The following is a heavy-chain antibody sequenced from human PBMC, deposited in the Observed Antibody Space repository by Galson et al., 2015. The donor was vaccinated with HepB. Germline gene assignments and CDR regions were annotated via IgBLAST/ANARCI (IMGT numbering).Heavy chain of an antibody. V-gene: IGHV3-30*18. CDR3: AKDRGTGTTGGGFDY. CDR2: ISYDGSNK. CDR1: GFTFSSYG. Sequence: SLRLSCAASGFTFSSYGMHWVRQAPGKGLEWVAVISYDGSNKYYADSVKGRFTISRDNSKNTLYLQMNSLRAEDTAVYYCAKDRGTGTTGGGFDYWGQGTLVTVSS. D-gene: IGHD1-7*01. J-gene: IGHJ4*02.